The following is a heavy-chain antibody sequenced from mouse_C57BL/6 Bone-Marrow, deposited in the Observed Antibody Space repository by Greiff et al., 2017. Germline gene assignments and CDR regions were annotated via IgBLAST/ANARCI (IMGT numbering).Heavy chain of an antibody. CDR3: ARGEYYGSSYPFAY. J-gene: IGHJ3*01. D-gene: IGHD1-1*01. CDR2: ISYDGSN. V-gene: IGHV3-6*01. CDR1: GYSITSGYY. Sequence: EVKLMESGPGLVKPSQSLSLTCSVTGYSITSGYYWNWIRQFPGNKLEWMGYISYDGSNNYNPSLKNRISITRDTSKNQFFLKLNSVTTEDTATYYCARGEYYGSSYPFAYWGQGTLVTVSA.